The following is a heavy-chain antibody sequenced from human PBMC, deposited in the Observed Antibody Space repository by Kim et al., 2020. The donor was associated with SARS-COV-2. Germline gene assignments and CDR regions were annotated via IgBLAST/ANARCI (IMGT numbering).Heavy chain of an antibody. Sequence: GQFTISRDNSKNTLYLQMNSRRAEDTAVYYCAKVGGTNYDFWSGYYIDYWGQGTLVTVSS. V-gene: IGHV3-30*02. CDR3: AKVGGTNYDFWSGYYIDY. D-gene: IGHD3-3*01. J-gene: IGHJ4*02.